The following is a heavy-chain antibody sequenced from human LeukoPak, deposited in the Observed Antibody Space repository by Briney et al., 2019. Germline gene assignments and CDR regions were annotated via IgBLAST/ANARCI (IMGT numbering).Heavy chain of an antibody. CDR1: GGTFSSYA. Sequence: SVKVSCKASGGTFSSYAISWVRQAPGQGLEWMGGIIPIFGTANYAQKFQGRVTITADESTSTAYMELSSLRSEDTAVYYCARDIAAAGTQTPPLPFDPWGQGTLVAVSS. D-gene: IGHD6-13*01. V-gene: IGHV1-69*13. J-gene: IGHJ5*02. CDR3: ARDIAAAGTQTPPLPFDP. CDR2: IIPIFGTA.